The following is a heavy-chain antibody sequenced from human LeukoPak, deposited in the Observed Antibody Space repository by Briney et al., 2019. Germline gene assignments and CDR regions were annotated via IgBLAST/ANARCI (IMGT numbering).Heavy chain of an antibody. CDR1: GFTFSSYS. CDR3: ARDPASDSGWYLTPYYYYGMDV. Sequence: GGSLRLSCAVSGFTFSSYSMNWVRQAPGKGLEWVSSISSSSSYIYYADSVKGRFTISRDNAKNSLYLQMNSLRAEDTAVYYCARDPASDSGWYLTPYYYYGMDVWGQGTTVTVSS. D-gene: IGHD6-19*01. V-gene: IGHV3-21*01. J-gene: IGHJ6*02. CDR2: ISSSSSYI.